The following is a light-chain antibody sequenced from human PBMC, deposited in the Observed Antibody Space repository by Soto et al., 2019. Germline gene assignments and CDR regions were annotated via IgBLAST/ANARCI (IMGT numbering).Light chain of an antibody. CDR2: DAS. Sequence: EIMLTQSPATLSLSPGERATLSCRTSQRVASDLAWYLQKPGQPPRLLIYDASIRATGIPDRISGSGSERDFTLTISRLEPEDAAVYYCQQYLNSPRTFGQGTKVDIK. J-gene: IGKJ1*01. CDR1: QRVASD. V-gene: IGKV3-11*02. CDR3: QQYLNSPRT.